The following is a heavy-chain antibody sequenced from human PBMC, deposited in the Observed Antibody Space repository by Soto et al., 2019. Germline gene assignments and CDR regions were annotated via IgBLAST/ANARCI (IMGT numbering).Heavy chain of an antibody. CDR1: GFTFSSYW. J-gene: IGHJ4*02. D-gene: IGHD3-22*01. Sequence: GGSLRLSCAASGFTFSSYWMHWVRQAPGKGLVWVSRINSDGSSTSYADSVKGRFTISRDNAKNTLYLQMNSLRAEDTAVYYCARDWSGGYYDSSEGDYWGQGTLVTVSS. V-gene: IGHV3-74*01. CDR2: INSDGSST. CDR3: ARDWSGGYYDSSEGDY.